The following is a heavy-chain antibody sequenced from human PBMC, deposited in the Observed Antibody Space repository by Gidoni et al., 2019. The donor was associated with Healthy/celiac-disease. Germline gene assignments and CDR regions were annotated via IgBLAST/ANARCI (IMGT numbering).Heavy chain of an antibody. D-gene: IGHD3-9*01. CDR2: IYYSGST. Sequence: QVQLQESGPGLVKPSETLSLTCTVSGGSISSYYWSWIRQPPGKGLEWIGYIYYSGSTNYNPSLKSRVTISVDTSKNQFSLKLSSVTAADTAVYYCATYDILTGMDVWGQGTTVTVSS. CDR3: ATYDILTGMDV. V-gene: IGHV4-59*01. CDR1: GGSISSYY. J-gene: IGHJ6*02.